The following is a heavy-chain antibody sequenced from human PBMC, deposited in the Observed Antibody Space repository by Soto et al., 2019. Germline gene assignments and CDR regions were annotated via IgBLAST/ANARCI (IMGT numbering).Heavy chain of an antibody. CDR2: IIPIFGTA. J-gene: IGHJ5*02. D-gene: IGHD2-21*02. V-gene: IGHV1-69*01. CDR3: AGASSYTYCGGDCYSNWFDP. Sequence: QVQLVQSGAEVKKPGSSVKVSCKASGGTFSSYAISWVRQAPGQGLEWMGGIIPIFGTANYAQKFQGRVTITADESTSTAYMELSSLRSEDTAVYYCAGASSYTYCGGDCYSNWFDPWGQGTLVTVSS. CDR1: GGTFSSYA.